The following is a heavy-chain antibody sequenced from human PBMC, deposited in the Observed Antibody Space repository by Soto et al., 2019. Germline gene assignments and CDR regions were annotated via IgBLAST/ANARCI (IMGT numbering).Heavy chain of an antibody. CDR2: ITGSGGSR. D-gene: IGHD6-13*01. J-gene: IGHJ6*03. CDR1: GFTFSSYA. V-gene: IGHV3-23*01. CDR3: AKDQLNPGIAAAGTSQDYYYYMDV. Sequence: GGTLRLSCAASGFTFSSYAMSWVRQAPGKGLEWVSGITGSGGSRFYADSVKGRFTISRDNSKNTLYLQMNSLRAEDTAVYYCAKDQLNPGIAAAGTSQDYYYYMDVWGKGTTVTVSS.